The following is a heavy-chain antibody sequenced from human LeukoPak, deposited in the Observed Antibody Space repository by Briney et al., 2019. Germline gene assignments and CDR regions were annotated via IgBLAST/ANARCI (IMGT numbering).Heavy chain of an antibody. CDR3: ARAAHDSAGYLRYYFDY. CDR1: GYSFTTYA. Sequence: ASVKVSCKASGYSFTTYAMIWVRQAPGQGLEFVGWINTDTGKPTYAQGFAGRFVFSLDTSISTAYLHISSLKAEDTAVYYCARAAHDSAGYLRYYFDYWGQGTLVTVSS. D-gene: IGHD3-22*01. CDR2: INTDTGKP. J-gene: IGHJ4*02. V-gene: IGHV7-4-1*02.